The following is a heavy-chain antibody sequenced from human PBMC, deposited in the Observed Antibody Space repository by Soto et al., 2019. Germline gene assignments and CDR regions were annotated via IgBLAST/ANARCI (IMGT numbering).Heavy chain of an antibody. D-gene: IGHD4-17*01. Sequence: PGGSLRLSCAASGFTFSSYAMSWVRQAPGKGLEWVSAISGSGGSTYYADSVKGRFTISRDNSKNTLYLQMNSLTTEDIVFYYCGKDGAVSDYTYLDYWGQGALVTVSS. CDR3: GKDGAVSDYTYLDY. J-gene: IGHJ4*02. CDR1: GFTFSSYA. V-gene: IGHV3-23*01. CDR2: ISGSGGST.